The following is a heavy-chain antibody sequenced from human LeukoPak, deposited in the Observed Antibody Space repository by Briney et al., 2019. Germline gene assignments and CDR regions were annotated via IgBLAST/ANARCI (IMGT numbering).Heavy chain of an antibody. J-gene: IGHJ5*02. D-gene: IGHD1-1*01. CDR3: AKLDRRSNLFDP. Sequence: SGTLSLTCAVSGGSIRNNNWWSWVRQPPGKGLEWIGETFHSGHTNYNPSLKSRVAISVDKSKNHFYLNLTSVTAANTAVYYCAKLDRRSNLFDPWGQGTLVTVS. CDR2: TFHSGHT. CDR1: GGSIRNNNW. V-gene: IGHV4-4*02.